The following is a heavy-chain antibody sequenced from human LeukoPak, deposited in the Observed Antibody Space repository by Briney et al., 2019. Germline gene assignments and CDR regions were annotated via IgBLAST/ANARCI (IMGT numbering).Heavy chain of an antibody. J-gene: IGHJ6*03. D-gene: IGHD4-17*01. CDR2: INWNGGST. V-gene: IGHV3-20*01. Sequence: GGSLRLSCAASGFTFDDYGMSWVRQAPGKGLEWVSGINWNGGSTGYADSVKGRFTISRDNAKNSLYLQMNSLRAEDTALYHCARVSGDYVPYYYYMDVWGKGTTVTISS. CDR1: GFTFDDYG. CDR3: ARVSGDYVPYYYYMDV.